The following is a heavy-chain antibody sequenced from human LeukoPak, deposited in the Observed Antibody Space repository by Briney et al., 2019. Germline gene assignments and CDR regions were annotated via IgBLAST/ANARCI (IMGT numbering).Heavy chain of an antibody. CDR3: ARGPDYYDSSGYYMSYDAFDI. CDR1: GGTFSSYA. J-gene: IGHJ3*02. Sequence: SVKVSCKASGGTFSSYAISWVRQAPGQGLEWMGGIIPIFGTANYAQKFQGRVTITADKSTSTAYMELSSLRSEDTAVYYCARGPDYYDSSGYYMSYDAFDIWGQGTMVTVSS. V-gene: IGHV1-69*06. D-gene: IGHD3-22*01. CDR2: IIPIFGTA.